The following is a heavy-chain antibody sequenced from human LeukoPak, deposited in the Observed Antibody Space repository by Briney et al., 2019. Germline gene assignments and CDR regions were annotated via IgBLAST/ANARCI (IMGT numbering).Heavy chain of an antibody. Sequence: PGGSLRLSCAASGFTFNSYGMSWVRQAPGKGLDWVSAISGSGGSTYYADSVKGRFTISRDNSKNTLYLQMNSLRADDTAVYYCAKEGYFHSRGYKDYWGQGTLVTVSS. D-gene: IGHD3-22*01. J-gene: IGHJ4*02. CDR2: ISGSGGST. V-gene: IGHV3-23*01. CDR3: AKEGYFHSRGYKDY. CDR1: GFTFNSYG.